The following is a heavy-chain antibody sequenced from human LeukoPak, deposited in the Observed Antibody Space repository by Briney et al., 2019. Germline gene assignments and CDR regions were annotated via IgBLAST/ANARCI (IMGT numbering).Heavy chain of an antibody. V-gene: IGHV4-59*08. CDR2: IYYSGTT. D-gene: IGHD3-16*01. CDR1: GASITGHY. Sequence: SETLSPTCTVSGASITGHYWSWIRQPPGKGLEWIGFIYYSGTTNYNPSLKSRVTISVDTSKNQFSLTLSSVTAADTAVYYCARHLGGGIYFDYWGQGTLVTVSS. J-gene: IGHJ4*02. CDR3: ARHLGGGIYFDY.